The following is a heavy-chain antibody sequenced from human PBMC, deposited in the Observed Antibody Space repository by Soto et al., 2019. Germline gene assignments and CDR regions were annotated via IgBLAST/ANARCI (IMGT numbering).Heavy chain of an antibody. CDR3: ARVNDGDYYDSSGYNSINFDY. V-gene: IGHV4-61*01. CDR2: IYYSGST. D-gene: IGHD3-22*01. Sequence: SETLSLTCTVSGGSVSSGSYYWSWIRQPPGKGLEWIGYIYYSGSTNYNPSLKSRVTISVDPSKNQFSLKLSSVTAPDTAVYYCARVNDGDYYDSSGYNSINFDYWGQGTLVTVSS. J-gene: IGHJ4*02. CDR1: GGSVSSGSYY.